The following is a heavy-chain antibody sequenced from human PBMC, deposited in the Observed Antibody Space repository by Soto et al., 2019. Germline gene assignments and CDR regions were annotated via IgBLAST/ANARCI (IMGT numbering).Heavy chain of an antibody. CDR1: GYTLNTYY. D-gene: IGHD2-21*02. J-gene: IGHJ4*02. Sequence: ASVKVSCKPSGYTLNTYYVHWVRQATGQGLEWMGIIHPSGGGSTYAQKFLGRVTMTRDTSTSTVFMELSSLRSADTAVYYCARGGHIAVVTASFDYWGQGTLVTVSS. V-gene: IGHV1-46*02. CDR2: IHPSGGGS. CDR3: ARGGHIAVVTASFDY.